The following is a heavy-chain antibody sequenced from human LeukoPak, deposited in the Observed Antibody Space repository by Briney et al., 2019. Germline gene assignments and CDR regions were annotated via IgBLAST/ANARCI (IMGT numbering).Heavy chain of an antibody. J-gene: IGHJ4*02. CDR2: IYHSGST. CDR1: GGSISSGDYS. Sequence: PSETLSLTCAVSGGSISSGDYSWSWIRQPPGKGLEWIGYIYHSGSTYYNPSLKSRVTISVDRSKNQFSLKLSSVTAADTAVYYCARGVLELDYWGQGTLVTVSS. V-gene: IGHV4-30-2*01. D-gene: IGHD1-1*01. CDR3: ARGVLELDY.